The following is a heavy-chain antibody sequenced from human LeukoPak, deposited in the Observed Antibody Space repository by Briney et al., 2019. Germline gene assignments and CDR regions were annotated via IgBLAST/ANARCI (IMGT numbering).Heavy chain of an antibody. D-gene: IGHD3-10*01. CDR1: GGSISSYY. Sequence: KPSETLSLTCTVSGGSISSYYWSWIRQPPGKGLEWIGYIYYSGSTNYNPSLKSRVTISVDTSKNQFSLKLSSVTAADTAVYYCARGDHITMVRGVITNGHWFDPWGQGTLVTVSS. CDR2: IYYSGST. CDR3: ARGDHITMVRGVITNGHWFDP. J-gene: IGHJ5*02. V-gene: IGHV4-59*01.